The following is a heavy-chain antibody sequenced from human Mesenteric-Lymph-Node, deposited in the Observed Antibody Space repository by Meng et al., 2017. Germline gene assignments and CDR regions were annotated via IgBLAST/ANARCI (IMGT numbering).Heavy chain of an antibody. CDR3: MRADGSAPCDF. D-gene: IGHD3-10*01. J-gene: IGHJ4*02. CDR2: IYHNGDT. CDR1: GFSVSTYY. Sequence: GGSLRLSCTASGFSVSTYYMSWVRQAPGKGLEWVSVIYHNGDTFNADAVKGRFTISRDNSKNTVYLQMNSLRVEYTAVYYCMRADGSAPCDFWGQGTLVTVSS. V-gene: IGHV3-66*02.